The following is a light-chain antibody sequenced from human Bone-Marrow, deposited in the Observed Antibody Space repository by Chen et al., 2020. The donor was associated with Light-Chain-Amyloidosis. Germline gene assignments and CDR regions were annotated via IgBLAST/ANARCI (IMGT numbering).Light chain of an antibody. CDR3: QVWDRSSDRPV. CDR2: DEG. Sequence: SYVLTQPSSVSVAPGQTATIACGGNNIGSTSVHWYQQTPGQSPLLVFYDEGDRPSGIPERLSGSNSGNTATLTIIRVEAGDEADYYCQVWDRSSDRPVFGGGTKLTVL. V-gene: IGLV3-21*02. J-gene: IGLJ3*02. CDR1: NIGSTS.